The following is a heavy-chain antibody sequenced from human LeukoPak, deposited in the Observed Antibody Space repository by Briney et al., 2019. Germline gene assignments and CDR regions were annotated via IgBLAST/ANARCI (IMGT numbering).Heavy chain of an antibody. V-gene: IGHV4-39*07. CDR3: ARVLLRGSSTYYHAYYFDY. D-gene: IGHD1-26*01. Sequence: SETLSLTCTVSGGSISSYYWGWIRQPPGKGLEWIGSIYYSGSTYYNPSLKSRVTISVDTSKNQFSLKLSSVTAADTAVYYCARVLLRGSSTYYHAYYFDYWGQGTLVTVSS. CDR1: GGSISSYY. CDR2: IYYSGST. J-gene: IGHJ4*02.